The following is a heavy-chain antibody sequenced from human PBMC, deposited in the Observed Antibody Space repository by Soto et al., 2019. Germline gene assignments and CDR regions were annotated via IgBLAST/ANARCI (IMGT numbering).Heavy chain of an antibody. CDR1: GGTFSSYA. CDR3: AREYCGGDCYRNFDY. Sequence: SVKVSCKASGGTFSSYAISWVRQAPGQGLEWMGGIIPIFGTANYAQKFQGRVTITADKSTSTAYMELSSLRSEDTAVYYCAREYCGGDCYRNFDYWGQGTLVTVSS. D-gene: IGHD2-21*02. V-gene: IGHV1-69*06. J-gene: IGHJ4*02. CDR2: IIPIFGTA.